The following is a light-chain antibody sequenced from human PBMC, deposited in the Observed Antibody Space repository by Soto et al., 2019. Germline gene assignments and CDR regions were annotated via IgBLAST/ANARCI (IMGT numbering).Light chain of an antibody. CDR1: SSDVGGYNS. Sequence: LTQPASVSGSPGQSITISCTGTSSDVGGYNSVSWYRQDPGKAPKLIIYDVTYRPSGVSNRFSGSKSGNTASLTISGLQSEDEADYHCSSFTSSITYVFGTGTKVTVL. J-gene: IGLJ1*01. CDR2: DVT. V-gene: IGLV2-14*01. CDR3: SSFTSSITYV.